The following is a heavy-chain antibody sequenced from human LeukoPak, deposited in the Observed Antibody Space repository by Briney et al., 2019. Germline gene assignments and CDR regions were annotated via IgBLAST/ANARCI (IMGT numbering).Heavy chain of an antibody. D-gene: IGHD2-15*01. CDR2: MFPRDSDV. CDR3: ARHVAYRRWYYFDH. Sequence: GESLKISCKASGYSFTDYRIGWVRQMPGKGPEFMGIMFPRDSDVRYSPSFQGLVTISADKSTSTAYLQWSSLKASDSAMYYCARHVAYRRWYYFDHWGQGALVTVSS. V-gene: IGHV5-51*01. J-gene: IGHJ4*02. CDR1: GYSFTDYR.